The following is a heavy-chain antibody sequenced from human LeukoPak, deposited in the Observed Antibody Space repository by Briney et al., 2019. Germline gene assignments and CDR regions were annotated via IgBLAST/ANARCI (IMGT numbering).Heavy chain of an antibody. CDR1: GFTFSSYE. Sequence: GGSLRLSCAASGFTFSSYEMNWVRQAPGKGLEWVSYISSSGSTIYYADSVKGRFTISRDNAKNSLYLQMNSLRAEDTAVYYCAGEPGYSYGQFDYWGQGTLVTVSS. J-gene: IGHJ4*02. D-gene: IGHD5-18*01. V-gene: IGHV3-48*03. CDR3: AGEPGYSYGQFDY. CDR2: ISSSGSTI.